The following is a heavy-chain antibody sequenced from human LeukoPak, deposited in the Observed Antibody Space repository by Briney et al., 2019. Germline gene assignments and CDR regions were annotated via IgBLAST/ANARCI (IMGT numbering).Heavy chain of an antibody. CDR2: INPNSGGT. CDR3: ARDPGGSTLIKDYYMDV. D-gene: IGHD2-15*01. J-gene: IGHJ6*03. CDR1: GYTFTGYY. V-gene: IGHV1-2*02. Sequence: ASVKVSCKASGYTFTGYYMHWVRQAPGQGLEWMGWINPNSGGTNYAQKFQGRVTMTRDTSISIAYMELSRLRSDDTAVYYCARDPGGSTLIKDYYMDVWGKGTTVTVSS.